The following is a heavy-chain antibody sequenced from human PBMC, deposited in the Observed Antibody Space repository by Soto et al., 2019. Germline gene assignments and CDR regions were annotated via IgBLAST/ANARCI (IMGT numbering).Heavy chain of an antibody. CDR1: GFTFSSYS. D-gene: IGHD3-10*01. Sequence: PGVSLRLSFAASGFTFSSYSMNWVRQAPGKGLEWVSYISSSSSTIYYADSVKGRFTISRDNAKNSLYLQMNSLRAEDTAVYYCARDSTGEIWFGELRLDPWGQGTLVTVSS. J-gene: IGHJ5*02. CDR2: ISSSSSTI. V-gene: IGHV3-48*01. CDR3: ARDSTGEIWFGELRLDP.